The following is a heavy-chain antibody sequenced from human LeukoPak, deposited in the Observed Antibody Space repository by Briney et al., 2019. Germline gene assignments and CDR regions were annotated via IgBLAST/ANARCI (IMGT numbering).Heavy chain of an antibody. J-gene: IGHJ4*02. V-gene: IGHV5-51*01. Sequence: GASLQISCKGSGSSFTSYWIGWVRQMPGKGLEWMGIIYPGDSDTRYSPSFQGQVTISADKSISTAYLQWSSLKASDTAMYYCARRFFYDSSGYVDYWGQGTLVTVSS. CDR1: GSSFTSYW. D-gene: IGHD3-22*01. CDR3: ARRFFYDSSGYVDY. CDR2: IYPGDSDT.